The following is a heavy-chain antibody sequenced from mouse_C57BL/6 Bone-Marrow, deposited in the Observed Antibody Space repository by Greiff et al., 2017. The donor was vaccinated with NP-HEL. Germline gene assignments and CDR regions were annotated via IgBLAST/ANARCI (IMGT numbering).Heavy chain of an antibody. V-gene: IGHV14-4*01. Sequence: VHVKQSGAELVRPGASVKLSCTASGFNIKDDYMHWVKQRPEQGLEWIGWIDPENGDTEYASKFQGKATITADTSSNTAYLQLSSLTSEDTAVYYCTTFYYYYAMDYWGQGTSVTVSS. J-gene: IGHJ4*01. D-gene: IGHD1-1*01. CDR3: TTFYYYYAMDY. CDR2: IDPENGDT. CDR1: GFNIKDDY.